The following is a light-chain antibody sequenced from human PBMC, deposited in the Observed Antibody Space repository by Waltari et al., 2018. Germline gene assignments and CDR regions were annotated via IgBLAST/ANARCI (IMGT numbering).Light chain of an antibody. Sequence: EIVMTQSPATLSVSPGERATLSCRARQSVSSNLAWYQQKPGQSPRLLIYAASTRATGIPARCSGSGSGTEFTLTISSMQSEDFAVYFCQQYDNWPKTFGQGTKVEIK. J-gene: IGKJ1*01. CDR2: AAS. V-gene: IGKV3-15*01. CDR3: QQYDNWPKT. CDR1: QSVSSN.